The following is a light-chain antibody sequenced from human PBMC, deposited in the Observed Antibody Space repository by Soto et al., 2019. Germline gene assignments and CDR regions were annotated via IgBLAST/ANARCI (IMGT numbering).Light chain of an antibody. CDR1: STDVGAYNY. CDR3: GSHAGNSNLM. J-gene: IGLJ3*02. CDR2: EVT. Sequence: QSALTQPPSAPGSPGQSVTVSCTGTSTDVGAYNYVSWYQQHPGKAPKLVIYEVTKRPSGVPDRFSGSKSGNTASLTVSGLQAEDEADYYCGSHAGNSNLMFGGGTKLTVL. V-gene: IGLV2-8*01.